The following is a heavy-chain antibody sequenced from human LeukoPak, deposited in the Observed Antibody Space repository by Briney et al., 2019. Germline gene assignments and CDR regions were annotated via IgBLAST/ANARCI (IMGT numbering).Heavy chain of an antibody. J-gene: IGHJ4*02. CDR1: GGSISLYY. Sequence: PSETLSLTCTVSGGSISLYYWSWIRQPPGKGLEWIGYIYYSGSTNYNPSLKSRVTISVDTSKNQFSLKLSSVTAAYTAVYYCARHPAGGGRKHYFDYWGQGTLVTVSS. CDR2: IYYSGST. D-gene: IGHD6-19*01. CDR3: ARHPAGGGRKHYFDY. V-gene: IGHV4-59*08.